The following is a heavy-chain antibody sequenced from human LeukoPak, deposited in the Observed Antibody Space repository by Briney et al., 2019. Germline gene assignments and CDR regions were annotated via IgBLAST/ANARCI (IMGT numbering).Heavy chain of an antibody. D-gene: IGHD2-8*02. CDR3: TRNQGYCTGGGCYIDY. V-gene: IGHV3-30*02. Sequence: GGSLRLSCAASGFTFASYGMHWVRHAPGKGLEWVALIRYDGTNKYYTDSVKGRFTISKDNSKNTLYLQMNSLRAEDTAVYYCTRNQGYCTGGGCYIDYWGQGTLVTASS. CDR1: GFTFASYG. CDR2: IRYDGTNK. J-gene: IGHJ4*02.